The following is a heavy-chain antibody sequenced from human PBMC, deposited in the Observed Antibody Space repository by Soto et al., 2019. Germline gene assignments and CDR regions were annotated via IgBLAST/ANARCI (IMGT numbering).Heavy chain of an antibody. Sequence: EVQLVESGGGLVQPGGSLRLSCAASGFTFSSYWMHWVRQAPGKGLVWVSRINSDGSSTSYADSVKGRFTISRDNAKYTLYLQMNSLRAEDTAVYYCAREHAGYSSSWYHRGWYFDLWGRGTLVTVSS. D-gene: IGHD6-13*01. CDR2: INSDGSST. CDR3: AREHAGYSSSWYHRGWYFDL. CDR1: GFTFSSYW. V-gene: IGHV3-74*01. J-gene: IGHJ2*01.